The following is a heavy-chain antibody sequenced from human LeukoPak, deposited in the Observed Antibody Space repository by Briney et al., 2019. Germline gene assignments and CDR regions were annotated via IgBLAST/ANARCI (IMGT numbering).Heavy chain of an antibody. CDR1: GGSISSYY. CDR2: IYYSGST. Sequence: PSETLSLTCTVSGGSISSYYWNWIRQPPGKGLEWIGYIYYSGSTNYNPSLKSRVTISVDTSKNQFSLKLSSVTAADTAVYYCARGADSSGYYPIFYFDYWGQGTLVTVSS. J-gene: IGHJ4*02. CDR3: ARGADSSGYYPIFYFDY. D-gene: IGHD3-22*01. V-gene: IGHV4-59*01.